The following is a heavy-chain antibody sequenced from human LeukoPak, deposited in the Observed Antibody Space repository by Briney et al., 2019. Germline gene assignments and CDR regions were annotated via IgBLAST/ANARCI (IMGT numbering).Heavy chain of an antibody. Sequence: GGSLRLSCEVSGFPFTLYNMNWVRQAPGKGLEWLSYISSSTNTIYYADSVKGRFTISRDNAKNSLYLQMNSLRAEDTAVYYCARWYYGSGSYYNPTGGAFDIWGQGTMVTVSS. CDR2: ISSSTNTI. CDR3: ARWYYGSGSYYNPTGGAFDI. V-gene: IGHV3-48*04. CDR1: GFPFTLYN. D-gene: IGHD3-10*01. J-gene: IGHJ3*02.